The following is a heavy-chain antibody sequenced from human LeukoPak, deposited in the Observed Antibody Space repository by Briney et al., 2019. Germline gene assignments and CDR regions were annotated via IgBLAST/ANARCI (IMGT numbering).Heavy chain of an antibody. CDR1: GFTFSSYS. Sequence: GGSLRLSCAAYGFTFSSYSMTWVRQAPGKGLEWVANMKQDGREKYYVDSVKGRFTVSRDNAKNSLYLQMDSLRDEDTAVYYCARGGGSGRWGSAFDMWGQGTMVTVSP. V-gene: IGHV3-7*01. J-gene: IGHJ3*02. CDR2: MKQDGREK. D-gene: IGHD3-16*01. CDR3: ARGGGSGRWGSAFDM.